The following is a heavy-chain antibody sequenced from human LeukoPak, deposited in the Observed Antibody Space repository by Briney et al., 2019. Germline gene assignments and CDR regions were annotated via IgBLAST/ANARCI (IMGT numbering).Heavy chain of an antibody. CDR1: GYAFTSYS. CDR2: ISAYNGNT. J-gene: IGHJ4*02. Sequence: ASVKVSCKASGYAFTSYSISWVRQAPGQGHELMGWISAYNGNTNYAQKLQGRVTMTTDTSTSTAYMELRSLRSDDTAVYYCAREAYCSGGSCYPEGRTSSDYWGQGTLVTVSS. CDR3: AREAYCSGGSCYPEGRTSSDY. V-gene: IGHV1-18*01. D-gene: IGHD2-15*01.